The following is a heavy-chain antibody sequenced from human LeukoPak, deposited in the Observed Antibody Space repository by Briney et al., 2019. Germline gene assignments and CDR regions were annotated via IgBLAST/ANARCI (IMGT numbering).Heavy chain of an antibody. CDR2: IRYDGSNK. Sequence: GGSLRLSCAASGFTFSSYGMHWVRQAPGKGLEWVAFIRYDGSNKYYADSVKGRFTISRDNSKNTLYLQMNSLRAEDTAVYYCAKDALLGATHLTYYYYYYMDVWGKGTTVTVSS. CDR1: GFTFSSYG. CDR3: AKDALLGATHLTYYYYYYMDV. J-gene: IGHJ6*03. D-gene: IGHD1-26*01. V-gene: IGHV3-30*02.